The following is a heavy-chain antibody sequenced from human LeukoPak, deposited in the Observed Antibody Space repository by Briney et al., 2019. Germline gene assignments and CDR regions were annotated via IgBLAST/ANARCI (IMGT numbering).Heavy chain of an antibody. CDR2: FDPEDGET. Sequence: VKVSCKVSGYTLTELSMHWVRQAPGKGLEWMGGFDPEDGETIYAQKFQGRVTMTEDTSTDTAYMELSSLRSEDTAVYYCARAPRITGTTHWFDPWGQGTLVTISS. CDR3: ARAPRITGTTHWFDP. V-gene: IGHV1-24*01. J-gene: IGHJ5*02. CDR1: GYTLTELS. D-gene: IGHD1-7*01.